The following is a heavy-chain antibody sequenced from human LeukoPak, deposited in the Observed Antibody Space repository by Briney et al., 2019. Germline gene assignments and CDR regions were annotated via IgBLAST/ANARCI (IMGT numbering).Heavy chain of an antibody. Sequence: PGGSLRLSCAASGFTFSSYAMSWVRQAPGKGLEWVSAISGSGSSSYYADSVKGRFTISRDNSKNTLYLQMNSLRAEDTAVYYCAKDLEYQLLWIRRNYFDYWGQGTLVTVSS. V-gene: IGHV3-23*01. J-gene: IGHJ4*02. CDR3: AKDLEYQLLWIRRNYFDY. CDR2: ISGSGSSS. CDR1: GFTFSSYA. D-gene: IGHD2-2*01.